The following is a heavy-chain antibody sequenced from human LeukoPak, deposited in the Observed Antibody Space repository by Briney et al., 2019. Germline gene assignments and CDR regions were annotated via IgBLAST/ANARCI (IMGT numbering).Heavy chain of an antibody. CDR2: ISYDGSNK. CDR3: ARDEIRIAAAGFYFDY. J-gene: IGHJ4*02. CDR1: GFTFSSYA. V-gene: IGHV3-30*04. Sequence: GGSLRLSCAASGFTFSSYAMLWVRQAPGKGLEWVAVISYDGSNKYYADSVKGRFTISRDNSKNTLYLQMNSLRAEDTAVYYCARDEIRIAAAGFYFDYWGQGTLVTVSS. D-gene: IGHD6-13*01.